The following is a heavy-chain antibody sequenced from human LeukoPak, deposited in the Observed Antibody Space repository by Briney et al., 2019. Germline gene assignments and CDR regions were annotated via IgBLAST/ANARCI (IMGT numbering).Heavy chain of an antibody. Sequence: PSETLSLTCTVSGASIRSSIYYWGWVRQPPGKGLEYVGSVYYSGTASYNPSLKSRLTISVDTSKNQFSLNLSSVTATDTAMYYCVRHFYYFDTRGYSNFDSWGQGSLVTVSS. CDR3: VRHFYYFDTRGYSNFDS. CDR1: GASIRSSIYY. V-gene: IGHV4-39*01. J-gene: IGHJ4*02. CDR2: VYYSGTA. D-gene: IGHD3-22*01.